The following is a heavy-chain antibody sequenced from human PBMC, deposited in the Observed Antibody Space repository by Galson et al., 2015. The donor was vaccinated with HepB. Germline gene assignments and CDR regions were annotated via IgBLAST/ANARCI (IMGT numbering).Heavy chain of an antibody. D-gene: IGHD2-21*01. J-gene: IGHJ4*02. Sequence: SLRLSCAASGFTFSSYAMSWVRQAPGKGLEWVSAISGSGGSTYYADSVKGRFTISRDNSKNTLYLQMNSLRAEDTAVYYCAKDGGNCGGDCYWAYFDYWGQGTLVTVSS. CDR2: ISGSGGST. CDR1: GFTFSSYA. V-gene: IGHV3-23*01. CDR3: AKDGGNCGGDCYWAYFDY.